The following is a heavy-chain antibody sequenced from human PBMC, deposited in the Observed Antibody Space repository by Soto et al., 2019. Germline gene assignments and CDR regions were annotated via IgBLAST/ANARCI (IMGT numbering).Heavy chain of an antibody. CDR3: ARDRGSGWYLTYYYYGMDV. CDR2: INPNSGGT. V-gene: IGHV1-2*02. CDR1: GYTFSCYY. Sequence: GXSVKVSCKASGYTFSCYYMHWVRQAPGQGLEWMGWINPNSGGTNYAQKFQGRVTMTRDTSISTAYMELSRLRSDDTAVYYCARDRGSGWYLTYYYYGMDVWGQGTTVTVSS. J-gene: IGHJ6*02. D-gene: IGHD6-19*01.